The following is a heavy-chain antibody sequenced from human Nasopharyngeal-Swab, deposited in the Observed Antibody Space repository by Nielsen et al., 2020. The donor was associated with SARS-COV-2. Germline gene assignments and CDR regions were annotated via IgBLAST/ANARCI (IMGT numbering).Heavy chain of an antibody. J-gene: IGHJ3*02. CDR2: IRSKTYGGAP. CDR3: ARSVGSFYGQGAFDI. V-gene: IGHV3-49*01. Sequence: GGSLRLSCTTSGFTLGDYAMSWFRQAPGKGLEWVGFIRSKTYGGAPEYAASVKGRFTISRDGAESIAYLQMNSLETEDTGVYYCARSVGSFYGQGAFDIWGQGTMVTVSS. D-gene: IGHD1-26*01. CDR1: GFTLGDYA.